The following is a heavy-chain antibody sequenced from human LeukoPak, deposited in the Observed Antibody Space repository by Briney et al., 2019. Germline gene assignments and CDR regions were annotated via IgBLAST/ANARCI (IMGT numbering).Heavy chain of an antibody. D-gene: IGHD3-22*01. V-gene: IGHV1-58*02. Sequence: SVKVSCKASGFTFTSSAMHWVRQARGQRLEWIGWIVVGSGNTNYAQKFQERVTITRDMSTSTAYMELSSLRSEDTAVYYCAAGGGYYPLDYWGQGTLVTVSS. CDR3: AAGGGYYPLDY. CDR1: GFTFTSSA. J-gene: IGHJ4*02. CDR2: IVVGSGNT.